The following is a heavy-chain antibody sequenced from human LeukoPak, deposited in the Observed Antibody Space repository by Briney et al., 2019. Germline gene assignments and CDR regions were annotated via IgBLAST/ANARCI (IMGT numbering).Heavy chain of an antibody. Sequence: PGGSLRLSCAASGFTFSSYSMNWVRQAPGKGLEWVSYISSSSSTIYYADSVKGRFTISRDNAKNSLYLQMNSLRAEDTAVYYCASSRTSIAARGGGYYYYYMDVWGKGTTVTVSS. D-gene: IGHD6-6*01. CDR2: ISSSSSTI. V-gene: IGHV3-48*01. J-gene: IGHJ6*03. CDR1: GFTFSSYS. CDR3: ASSRTSIAARGGGYYYYYMDV.